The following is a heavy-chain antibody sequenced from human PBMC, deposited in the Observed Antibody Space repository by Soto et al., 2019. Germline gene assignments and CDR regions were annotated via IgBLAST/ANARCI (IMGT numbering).Heavy chain of an antibody. CDR2: IKSKTDGGTT. CDR3: TTYSGGSYYYYYYMDV. Sequence: GGSLRLSCAASGFTFSNAWMSWVRQAPGKGLEWVGRIKSKTDGGTTDYAAPVKGRFTISRDDSKNTLYLQMNSLKTEDTAVYYCTTYSGGSYYYYYYMDVWGKGTTVTVSS. CDR1: GFTFSNAW. V-gene: IGHV3-15*01. D-gene: IGHD1-26*01. J-gene: IGHJ6*03.